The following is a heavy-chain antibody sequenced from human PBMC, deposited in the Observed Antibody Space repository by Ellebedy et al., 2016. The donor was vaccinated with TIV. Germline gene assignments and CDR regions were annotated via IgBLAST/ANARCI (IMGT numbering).Heavy chain of an antibody. Sequence: SETLSLTXTVSGGSISRSRLPWIRQPAGKGLEWIGRIYTSGSTNYNPSLKSRVTMSIDTSKNQFSLNLNSVTAADTAVYYCARRTTTGAYNWFDSWGQGTLVTVSS. J-gene: IGHJ5*01. CDR2: IYTSGST. V-gene: IGHV4-4*07. CDR1: GGSISRSR. CDR3: ARRTTTGAYNWFDS. D-gene: IGHD1-1*01.